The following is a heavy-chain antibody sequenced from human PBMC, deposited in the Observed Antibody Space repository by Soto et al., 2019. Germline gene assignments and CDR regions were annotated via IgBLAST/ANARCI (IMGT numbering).Heavy chain of an antibody. V-gene: IGHV3-30*18. CDR3: AKADGYSYGHYYYYGMDV. CDR2: ISYDGSNK. CDR1: GFTFSSYG. J-gene: IGHJ6*02. D-gene: IGHD5-18*01. Sequence: GGSLRLSCAASGFTFSSYGMHWVRQAPGKGLEWVAVISYDGSNKYYADSVKGRFTISRDNSKNTLYLQMNSLRAEDTAVYYCAKADGYSYGHYYYYGMDVWGQGTTVTVSS.